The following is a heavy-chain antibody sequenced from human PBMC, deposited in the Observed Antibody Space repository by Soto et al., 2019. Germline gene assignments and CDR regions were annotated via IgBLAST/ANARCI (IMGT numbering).Heavy chain of an antibody. CDR3: AKGEGFISSGWYDTTDYYDSSGSRPLDY. J-gene: IGHJ4*02. D-gene: IGHD3-22*01. CDR1: GFTFSSYG. V-gene: IGHV3-30*18. CDR2: ISYDGSNK. Sequence: PGGSLRLSCAASGFTFSSYGMHWVRQAPGKGLEWGAVISYDGSNKYYADSVRGRFTISRDNSKNTRYLQMNSRRAEDTAVYYCAKGEGFISSGWYDTTDYYDSSGSRPLDYWGQGTLVTVSS.